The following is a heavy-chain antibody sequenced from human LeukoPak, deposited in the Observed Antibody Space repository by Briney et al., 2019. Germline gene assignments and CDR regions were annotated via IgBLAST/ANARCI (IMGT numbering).Heavy chain of an antibody. CDR3: AKLYGRGYYYYYMDV. J-gene: IGHJ6*03. CDR2: ISGSGGST. CDR1: GFTFSSYA. D-gene: IGHD2-8*01. V-gene: IGHV3-23*01. Sequence: GGSLRLSCAASGFTFSSYAMSWVRQAPGKGLEWVPAISGSGGSTYYADSVKGRFTISRDNSKNTLYLQMNSLRAEDTAVYYCAKLYGRGYYYYYMDVWGKGTTVTVSS.